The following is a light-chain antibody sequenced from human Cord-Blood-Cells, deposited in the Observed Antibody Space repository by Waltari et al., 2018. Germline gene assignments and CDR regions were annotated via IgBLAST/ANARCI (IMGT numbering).Light chain of an antibody. CDR1: PSVSSN. J-gene: IGKJ4*01. CDR3: QQYNNWPPLT. Sequence: DIVMTQSPATLSVSPGERATLSCRASPSVSSNLDWYQQKPGRAPRLLIYCASSRATGIPARFSGSGSGTEVSLTISSRQSEDFAVYYCQQYNNWPPLTFGGGTKVEIK. V-gene: IGKV3-15*01. CDR2: CAS.